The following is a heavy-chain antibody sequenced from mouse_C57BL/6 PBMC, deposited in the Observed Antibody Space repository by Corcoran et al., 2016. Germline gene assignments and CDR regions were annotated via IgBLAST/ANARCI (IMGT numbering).Heavy chain of an antibody. V-gene: IGHV1-80*01. CDR1: GYAFSSYW. CDR2: IYPGDGDT. D-gene: IGHD2-10*02. CDR3: ARLPSGPDYAMDY. Sequence: QVQLQQSGAELVKPGASVKISCKASGYAFSSYWLNWVKQRPGKGLEWMGQIYPGDGDTNYNGKFKGKATLTADKSSSTAYMQLSSLTSEDSAVYFCARLPSGPDYAMDYWGQGTSVTVSS. J-gene: IGHJ4*01.